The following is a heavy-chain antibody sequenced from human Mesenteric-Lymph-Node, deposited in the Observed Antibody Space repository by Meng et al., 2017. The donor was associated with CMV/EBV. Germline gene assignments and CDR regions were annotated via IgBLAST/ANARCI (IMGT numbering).Heavy chain of an antibody. D-gene: IGHD1-26*01. CDR1: GGPISSYY. Sequence: SETLSLTCTVSGGPISSYYWSWIRQPPGKGLEWIGYIYYSGSTNYNPSLKSRVTISVDTSKNQFSLKLSSVTAADTAVYYCAREVGPFDPWGQGTLVTVSS. CDR2: IYYSGST. J-gene: IGHJ5*02. CDR3: AREVGPFDP. V-gene: IGHV4-59*01.